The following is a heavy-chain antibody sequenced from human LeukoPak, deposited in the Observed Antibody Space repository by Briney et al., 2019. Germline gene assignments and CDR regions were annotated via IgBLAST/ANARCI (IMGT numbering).Heavy chain of an antibody. CDR1: GFTFSTYS. Sequence: KTAGSLRLSCAASGFTFSTYSGNWVRQAPGKGLEWVSSIISSSSYIYYADSVKGRFTISRDNAKNSLYLQMNSLRAEDTAGYYCARDPQYCSGGSCYSFDYWGQGTLVTVSS. D-gene: IGHD2-15*01. V-gene: IGHV3-21*01. CDR2: IISSSSYI. J-gene: IGHJ4*02. CDR3: ARDPQYCSGGSCYSFDY.